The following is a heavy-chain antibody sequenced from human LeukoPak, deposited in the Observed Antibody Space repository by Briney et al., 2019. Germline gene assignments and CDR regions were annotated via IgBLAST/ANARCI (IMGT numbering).Heavy chain of an antibody. J-gene: IGHJ4*02. D-gene: IGHD1-26*01. CDR3: ARGGGGSYYSASPDY. CDR1: GGSFSGYY. CDR2: INHSGST. Sequence: SETLSLTCAVYGGSFSGYYWSWIRQPPGKGLEWIGEINHSGSTNYNPSLKSRVTISVDTSKNQFSLKLSSVIAADTAVYYCARGGGGSYYSASPDYWGQGTLVTVSS. V-gene: IGHV4-34*01.